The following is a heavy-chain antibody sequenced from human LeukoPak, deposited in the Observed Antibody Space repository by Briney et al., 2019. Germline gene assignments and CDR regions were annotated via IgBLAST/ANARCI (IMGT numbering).Heavy chain of an antibody. V-gene: IGHV3-20*04. CDR1: GFTFDDYG. D-gene: IGHD2-15*01. CDR3: ARVRCSGGSCYFDY. J-gene: IGHJ4*02. Sequence: GGSLRLSCAASGFTFDDYGMSWVRQAPGKGLERVSGINWNGGSTGYADSVKGRFTISRDNAKNSLYLQMNSLRAEDTALYYCARVRCSGGSCYFDYWGQGTLVTVSS. CDR2: INWNGGST.